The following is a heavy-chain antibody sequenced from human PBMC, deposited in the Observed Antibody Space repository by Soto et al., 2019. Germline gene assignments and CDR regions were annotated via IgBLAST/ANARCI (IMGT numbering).Heavy chain of an antibody. V-gene: IGHV1-2*04. CDR2: INPNSGGT. CDR3: ATLHTSVSSGWYGFDY. CDR1: GYTFTGYY. J-gene: IGHJ4*02. D-gene: IGHD6-19*01. Sequence: ASVKVSCKASGYTFTGYYMHWVRQAPGQGLEWMGWINPNSGGTNYAQKFQGWVTMTRDTSISTAYMELSRLRSDDTAVYYCATLHTSVSSGWYGFDYWGQGTLVTVSS.